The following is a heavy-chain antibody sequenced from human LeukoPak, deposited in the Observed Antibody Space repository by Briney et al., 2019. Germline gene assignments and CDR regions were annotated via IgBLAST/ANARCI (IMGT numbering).Heavy chain of an antibody. V-gene: IGHV3-74*01. CDR3: ARVARGWSHFDY. CDR1: GFTFRSYW. J-gene: IGHJ4*02. CDR2: ISSDGSST. D-gene: IGHD6-19*01. Sequence: GGSLRLSCVASGFTFRSYWMHWVRQAPGKGLVWVSRISSDGSSTSYADSVKGRFTISRDNAKNTLYMQMNSLRVEDTAVYYCARVARGWSHFDYWGQGTLVTVSS.